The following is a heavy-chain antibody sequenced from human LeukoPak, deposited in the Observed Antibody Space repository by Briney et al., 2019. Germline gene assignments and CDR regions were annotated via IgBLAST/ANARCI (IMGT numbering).Heavy chain of an antibody. CDR1: GFTFSSYW. J-gene: IGHJ6*03. CDR2: IKQDGSEK. D-gene: IGHD3-3*01. V-gene: IGHV3-7*01. Sequence: GGSLRLSCAASGFTFSSYWLSWVRQAPGKGLEWVANIKQDGSEKYYVDSVKGRFTSSRYNAKNSLYLQMNSLRAEDTAVYYCARFKGRQYYDFWSGYLGHYYYYMDVWGKGTTVTVSS. CDR3: ARFKGRQYYDFWSGYLGHYYYYMDV.